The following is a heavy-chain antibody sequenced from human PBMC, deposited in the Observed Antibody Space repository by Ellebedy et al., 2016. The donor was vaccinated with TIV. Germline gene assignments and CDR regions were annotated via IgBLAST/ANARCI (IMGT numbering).Heavy chain of an antibody. J-gene: IGHJ4*02. V-gene: IGHV3-23*01. Sequence: GESLKISCAASGFSFSSYVMSWVRQAPGKGLEWVSSIRGSGGNTYYAASVKGRFTISRDNSKNKLYLQMNGLRAEDTAIYYCARPIDSSSYYGQDYWGQGTLVTVSS. CDR3: ARPIDSSSYYGQDY. CDR1: GFSFSSYV. CDR2: IRGSGGNT. D-gene: IGHD6-13*01.